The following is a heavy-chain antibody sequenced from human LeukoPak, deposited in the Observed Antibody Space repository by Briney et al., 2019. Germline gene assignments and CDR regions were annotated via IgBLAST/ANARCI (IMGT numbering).Heavy chain of an antibody. CDR2: IYYGGST. CDR1: GGSVSSSAYY. V-gene: IGHV4-39*01. D-gene: IGHD6-6*01. CDR3: ARGQVVLKNLFDQ. Sequence: SETLSHTRSVSGGSVSSSAYYWGWIRQPPGKGLEWIGSIYYGGSTHYSPSLKSRLTISVETSTNRFSLKLTSVTAADTAVYYCARGQVVLKNLFDQWGEGTLVTVSS. J-gene: IGHJ4*02.